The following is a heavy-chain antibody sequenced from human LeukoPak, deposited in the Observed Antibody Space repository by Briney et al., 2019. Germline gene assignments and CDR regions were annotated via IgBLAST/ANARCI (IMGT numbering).Heavy chain of an antibody. Sequence: ASVKVSCKASGYTFTSYAMHWVRQAPGQRLEWMGWINAGNGNTKYSQKFQGRVTITRDTSASTAYMELSSLRSEDTAVYYCARASMGGEDTAMVKDYWGQGTLVTVSS. CDR1: GYTFTSYA. CDR2: INAGNGNT. CDR3: ARASMGGEDTAMVKDY. D-gene: IGHD5-18*01. V-gene: IGHV1-3*01. J-gene: IGHJ4*02.